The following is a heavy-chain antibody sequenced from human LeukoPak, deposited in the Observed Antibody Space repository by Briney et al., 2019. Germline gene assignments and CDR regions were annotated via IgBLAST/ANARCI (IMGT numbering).Heavy chain of an antibody. D-gene: IGHD2-2*01. Sequence: SQTLSLTCTVSGGSISSGDYYWSWIRQPPGKGLEWIGYIYNSGTIYYNPSLKSRLTISVDTSRNQFSLRLHSVTAADTAVYYCATAPLPATMWNWYYDLWGRGTLATVSS. V-gene: IGHV4-30-4*01. J-gene: IGHJ2*01. CDR3: ATAPLPATMWNWYYDL. CDR2: IYNSGTI. CDR1: GGSISSGDYY.